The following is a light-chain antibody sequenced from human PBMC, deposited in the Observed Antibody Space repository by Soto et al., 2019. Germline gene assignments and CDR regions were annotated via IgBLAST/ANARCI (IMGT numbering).Light chain of an antibody. CDR2: VGTGGIVG. CDR1: SGYSNYK. Sequence: QSVLTQPPSASASLGASVTLTCTLSSGYSNYKVDWYQQRPGKGPRFVMRVGTGGIVGSKGDGIPDRFSVLGSGLNRYLTIKNIQEEDESDYHCGADHGSGKNFVYVFGGGTKVTVL. CDR3: GADHGSGKNFVYV. V-gene: IGLV9-49*01. J-gene: IGLJ2*01.